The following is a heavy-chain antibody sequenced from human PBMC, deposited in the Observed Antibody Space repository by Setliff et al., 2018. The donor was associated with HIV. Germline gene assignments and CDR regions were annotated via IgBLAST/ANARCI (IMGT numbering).Heavy chain of an antibody. Sequence: SLRLSCAASGFSFDDYAMHWVRRAPGKGLEWVSGISWNSGTIGYADSVKGRFTISRDNAKNSLYLQMNSLRAEDTALYYCAKGGYSYGYAAELNFDYWGQGTVVTVSS. CDR1: GFSFDDYA. D-gene: IGHD5-18*01. CDR3: AKGGYSYGYAAELNFDY. CDR2: ISWNSGTI. V-gene: IGHV3-9*01. J-gene: IGHJ4*02.